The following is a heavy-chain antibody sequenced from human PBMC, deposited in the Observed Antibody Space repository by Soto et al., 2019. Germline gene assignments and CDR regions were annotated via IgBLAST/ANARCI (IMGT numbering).Heavy chain of an antibody. CDR2: IYYSGST. Sequence: SETLSLTCTVSGGSISSYYWSWIRQPPGKGLEWIGYIYYSGSTNYNPSLKSRVTISVDTSKNQFSLKLSSVTAADTAVYYCARDLRPGSLYWCDPWGQGTLLNVSS. CDR3: ARDLRPGSLYWCDP. J-gene: IGHJ5*02. V-gene: IGHV4-59*01. CDR1: GGSISSYY. D-gene: IGHD3-10*01.